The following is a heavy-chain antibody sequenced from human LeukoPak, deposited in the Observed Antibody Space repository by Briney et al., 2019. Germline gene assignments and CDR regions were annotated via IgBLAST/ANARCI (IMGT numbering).Heavy chain of an antibody. CDR3: AKVGPYYDFWSGYYFDY. Sequence: GGSLRLSRAASGFTFSSYAMSWVRQAPGKGLEWVSAISGSGGSTYYADSVKGRFTISRDNSKNTLYLQMNSLRAEDTAVYYCAKVGPYYDFWSGYYFDYWGQGTLVTVSS. J-gene: IGHJ4*02. V-gene: IGHV3-23*01. CDR1: GFTFSSYA. D-gene: IGHD3-3*01. CDR2: ISGSGGST.